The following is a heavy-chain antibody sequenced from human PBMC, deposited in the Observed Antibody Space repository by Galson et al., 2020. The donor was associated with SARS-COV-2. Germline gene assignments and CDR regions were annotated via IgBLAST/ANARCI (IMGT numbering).Heavy chain of an antibody. V-gene: IGHV4-34*01. CDR2: INHSGST. D-gene: IGHD2-2*02. CDR3: ARLVRCGFCYTSYFDY. Sequence: SETLSLTCAVYGGSFSGYYWSWIRQPPGKGLEWIGEINHSGSTNYNPSLKSRVTISVDTSKNQFSLKLSSVTAADTAVYYCARLVRCGFCYTSYFDYWGQGTLVTVSS. J-gene: IGHJ4*02. CDR1: GGSFSGYY.